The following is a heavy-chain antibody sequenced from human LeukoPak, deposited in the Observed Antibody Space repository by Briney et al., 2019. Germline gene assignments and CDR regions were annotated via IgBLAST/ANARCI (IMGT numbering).Heavy chain of an antibody. V-gene: IGHV3-23*01. CDR3: ARGQIPSGELLRFDC. CDR1: RFTFNNYA. D-gene: IGHD1-26*01. J-gene: IGHJ4*02. Sequence: GGSLRLSCVVSRFTFNNYAMSWVRQAPGKGLEWVSSISIRGVNPTYADSVKGRFTTSRDNSKNTLYLQMNSLRADDTAIYYCARGQIPSGELLRFDCWGQGTLVTVSS. CDR2: ISIRGVNP.